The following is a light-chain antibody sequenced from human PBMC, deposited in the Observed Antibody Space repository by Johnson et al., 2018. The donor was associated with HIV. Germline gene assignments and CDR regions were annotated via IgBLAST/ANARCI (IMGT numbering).Light chain of an antibody. V-gene: IGLV1-51*01. CDR2: DNN. J-gene: IGLJ1*01. Sequence: QSVLTQPPSVSSAPGQKVTISCSGSSSNIANNYVSWYQQIPGTAPKLLIYDNNKRPSGIPDRFSGSKSGTSATLGITGLQTGDEADYYCGAWDNSLSGTSYVFGTGTKVTVL. CDR1: SSNIANNY. CDR3: GAWDNSLSGTSYV.